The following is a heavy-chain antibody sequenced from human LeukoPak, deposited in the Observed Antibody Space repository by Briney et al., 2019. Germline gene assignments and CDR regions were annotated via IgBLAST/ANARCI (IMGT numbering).Heavy chain of an antibody. J-gene: IGHJ4*02. CDR2: IFYSGGT. D-gene: IGHD2-21*02. CDR1: GGSMSSYY. CDR3: ARGNCGGDWYYNLGTYFDF. Sequence: SETLSLTCAVSGGSMSSYYWSWMRQPPGKGLEWIGYIFYSGGTNSNPSLKSRLTISVDTSKNQFSLKLSSVTAADTAVYYCARGNCGGDWYYNLGTYFDFWGQGTLVTVSS. V-gene: IGHV4-59*01.